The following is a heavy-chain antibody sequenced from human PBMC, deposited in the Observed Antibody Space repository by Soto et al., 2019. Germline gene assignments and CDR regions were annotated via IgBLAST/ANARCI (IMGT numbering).Heavy chain of an antibody. CDR3: AREGPYGHDAFDI. Sequence: GGSLRLSCAASGFTFSSYGMHWLRQAPGKGLEWVAVIWYDGSNKYYAASVKGRFTISRDNSKNTLYLQMNSLRAEDTAVYYCAREGPYGHDAFDIWGQGXMVTV. D-gene: IGHD4-17*01. V-gene: IGHV3-33*01. J-gene: IGHJ3*02. CDR1: GFTFSSYG. CDR2: IWYDGSNK.